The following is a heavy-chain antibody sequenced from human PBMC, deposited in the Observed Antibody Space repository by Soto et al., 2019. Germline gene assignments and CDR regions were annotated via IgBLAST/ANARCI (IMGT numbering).Heavy chain of an antibody. CDR2: ISYIGST. D-gene: IGHD7-27*01. V-gene: IGHV4-31*03. CDR3: ARDSHKLGIPDHFDY. CDR1: GVSISSVAYY. Sequence: QVQLQESGPGLVKPSQTLSLTCTVSGVSISSVAYYWSYIRQHPGKGLEWIGYISYIGSTYYNPSLRSRVTISVDTSKNHCSLKLSSVTAADTAVYYCARDSHKLGIPDHFDYWGQGILVTVSS. J-gene: IGHJ4*02.